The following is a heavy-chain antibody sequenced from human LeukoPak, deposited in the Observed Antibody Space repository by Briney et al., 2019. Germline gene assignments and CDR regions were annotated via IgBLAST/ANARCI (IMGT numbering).Heavy chain of an antibody. Sequence: PGGSLRLSCAASGFTFSSYSMNWVRQAPWKGLEWVSYISSSSSTIYYADSVKGRFTISRDNAKNSLYLQMNSLRAEDTAVYYCARDKGGSGSWFDYWGQGTRVTVSS. V-gene: IGHV3-48*01. CDR3: ARDKGGSGSWFDY. CDR2: ISSSSSTI. CDR1: GFTFSSYS. J-gene: IGHJ4*02. D-gene: IGHD1-26*01.